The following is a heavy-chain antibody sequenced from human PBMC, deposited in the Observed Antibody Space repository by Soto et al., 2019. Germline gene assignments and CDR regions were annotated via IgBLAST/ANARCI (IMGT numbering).Heavy chain of an antibody. CDR2: ISAYNGNT. CDR1: GYTFTSYG. V-gene: IGHV1-18*01. CDR3: ARVKSLKGDAFDI. Sequence: ASVKVCCKDSGYTFTSYGMSWVRQAPGQGLEWMGWISAYNGNTNYAQKLQGRVTMTTDTSTSTAYMELRSLRSDDTAVYYCARVKSLKGDAFDIWGQGTMVTVSS. J-gene: IGHJ3*02. D-gene: IGHD3-16*02.